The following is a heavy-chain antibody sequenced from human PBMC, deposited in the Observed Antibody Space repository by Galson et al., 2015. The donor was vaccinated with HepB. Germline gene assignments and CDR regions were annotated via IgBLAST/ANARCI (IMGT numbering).Heavy chain of an antibody. V-gene: IGHV3-23*01. CDR3: AKGDYGNNWLLLDS. J-gene: IGHJ4*02. D-gene: IGHD1-1*01. Sequence: SLRLSCAASGFTSSIYAMTWVRQAPGKGLQWVSSIIGSGGSTYYADSVKGRFTISRDNSKNTLFLQMDSLRAGDTAVYYCAKGDYGNNWLLLDSWGQGTLVTVSS. CDR2: IIGSGGST. CDR1: GFTSSIYA.